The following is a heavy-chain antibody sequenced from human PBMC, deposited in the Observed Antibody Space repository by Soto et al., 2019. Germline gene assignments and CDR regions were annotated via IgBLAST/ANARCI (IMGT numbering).Heavy chain of an antibody. CDR2: IYYSGST. CDR3: ARQVSLIVWNIAMGGKQDY. CDR1: GGSISSSSYY. V-gene: IGHV4-39*01. Sequence: PSETLSLTCTVSGGSISSSSYYWGWIRQPPGKGLEWIGSIYYSGSTYYNPSLKSRVTISVDTSKNQFSLKLSSVTAADTAVYYCARQVSLIVWNIAMGGKQDYWGQGTLVTVSS. D-gene: IGHD1-26*01. J-gene: IGHJ4*02.